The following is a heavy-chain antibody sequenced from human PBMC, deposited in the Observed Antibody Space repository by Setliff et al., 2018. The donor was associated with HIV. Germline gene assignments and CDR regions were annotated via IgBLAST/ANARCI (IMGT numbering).Heavy chain of an antibody. CDR3: ARHSPSDY. J-gene: IGHJ4*02. V-gene: IGHV4-59*08. CDR1: GDSISTDY. Sequence: PSETLSLTCTVSGDSISTDYWTWIRQPPGKGLEWIGYIYNSASTSYNPSLKSRVTISXDTSKNQFSLKLSSVTAADTAVYYCARHSPSDYWGQGTLVTVSS. CDR2: IYNSAST.